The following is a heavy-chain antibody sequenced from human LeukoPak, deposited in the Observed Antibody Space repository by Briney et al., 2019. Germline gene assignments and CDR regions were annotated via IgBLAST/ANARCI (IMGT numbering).Heavy chain of an antibody. J-gene: IGHJ4*02. V-gene: IGHV4-31*03. CDR1: GGSISSGGYY. CDR3: ARGGGGDYEGDHLFDY. Sequence: PSETLSLTCTVSGGSISSGGYYWSWIRQHPGKGLEWIGYIYYSGSTYYNPSLKSRVTMSVDTSKNQFSLKLSSVTAADTAVYYCARGGGGDYEGDHLFDYWGQGTLVTVSS. CDR2: IYYSGST. D-gene: IGHD4-17*01.